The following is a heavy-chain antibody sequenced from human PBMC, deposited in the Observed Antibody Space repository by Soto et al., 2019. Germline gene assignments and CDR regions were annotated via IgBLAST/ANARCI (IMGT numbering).Heavy chain of an antibody. CDR3: AHGAHSSGWPIDQ. V-gene: IGHV2-5*02. J-gene: IGHJ4*02. Sequence: QITLKESGPTLVKPTQTLTLTCTFSGFSLSTSGVGVGWIRQPPGKALEWLGIIYWDDDKRYSLSLRSRLTIAKDTSKNQVVFTVTNMDPVDTATYYCAHGAHSSGWPIDQWGQGTLVTVSS. CDR2: IYWDDDK. D-gene: IGHD6-19*01. CDR1: GFSLSTSGVG.